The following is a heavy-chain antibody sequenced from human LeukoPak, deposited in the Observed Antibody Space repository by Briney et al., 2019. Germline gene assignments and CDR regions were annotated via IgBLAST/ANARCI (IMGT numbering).Heavy chain of an antibody. V-gene: IGHV4-39*01. Sequence: SETLSLTCAVSGASIRNTSFYWGWIRQPPGKGLQWIASIYSSGTTYYNPSIKSRITLFVDTSKNQVSLKLRSVTAADTAVYYCARHCAGIFGVVIKIGYYFDYWGQGTLVTVSS. CDR1: GASIRNTSFY. CDR2: IYSSGTT. J-gene: IGHJ4*02. CDR3: ARHCAGIFGVVIKIGYYFDY. D-gene: IGHD3-3*01.